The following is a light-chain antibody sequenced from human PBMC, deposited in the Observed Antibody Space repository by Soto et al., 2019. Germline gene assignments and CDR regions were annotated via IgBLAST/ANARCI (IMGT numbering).Light chain of an antibody. CDR3: QQSYSTPWT. CDR1: QSISNY. CDR2: AAS. J-gene: IGKJ1*01. Sequence: DIQMTQSPSSLSASVRDRVTIPCRASQSISNYLSWYQQIPGKAPKLLIYAASTVRSGVSSRFSGSGSGTDFTLTIRSLQTEDFATYYCQQSYSTPWTFGQGTKVEIK. V-gene: IGKV1-39*01.